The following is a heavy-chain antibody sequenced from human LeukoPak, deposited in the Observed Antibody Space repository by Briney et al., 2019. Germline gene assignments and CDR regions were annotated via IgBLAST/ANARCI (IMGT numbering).Heavy chain of an antibody. Sequence: GGSLRLSCAASGFTFSSYGMHWVRQAPGKGLEWVAVIWYDGSNKYYADSVKGRFTISRDNSKNTLYLQMNSLRAEDTAVYYCARDGEVTGDCLGYFDYWGQGTLVTVSS. CDR1: GFTFSSYG. J-gene: IGHJ4*02. CDR3: ARDGEVTGDCLGYFDY. CDR2: IWYDGSNK. D-gene: IGHD7-27*01. V-gene: IGHV3-33*01.